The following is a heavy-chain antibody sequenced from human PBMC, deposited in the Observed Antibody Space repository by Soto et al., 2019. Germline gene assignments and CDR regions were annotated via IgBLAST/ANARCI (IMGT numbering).Heavy chain of an antibody. D-gene: IGHD5-12*01. Sequence: QVQLVQSGAEVKKPGASVKVSCKASGYTFTSYAMHWMRQAPGQRLEWMGWINAGNGNTKYSQKFQGRVTITRDTSASTAYMELSSLRSEDTAVYYCARESVATRRYFDYWGQGTLVTVSS. CDR3: ARESVATRRYFDY. J-gene: IGHJ4*02. CDR2: INAGNGNT. CDR1: GYTFTSYA. V-gene: IGHV1-3*01.